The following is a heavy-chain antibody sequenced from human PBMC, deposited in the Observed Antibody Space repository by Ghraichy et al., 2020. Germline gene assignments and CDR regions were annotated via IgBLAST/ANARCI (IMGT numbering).Heavy chain of an antibody. CDR1: GGSISSAGYY. J-gene: IGHJ6*02. CDR2: IHYSGNT. V-gene: IGHV4-31*03. CDR3: ARDRYYYESYEYGMDV. Sequence: TLSLTCTVSGGSISSAGYYWTWIRQHPGKGLEWIGYIHYSGNTYYNPSLQSRVLILSDTSKNQFSLKLSSVTAADTAVYYCARDRYYYESYEYGMDVWGQGTTVTVSS. D-gene: IGHD3-22*01.